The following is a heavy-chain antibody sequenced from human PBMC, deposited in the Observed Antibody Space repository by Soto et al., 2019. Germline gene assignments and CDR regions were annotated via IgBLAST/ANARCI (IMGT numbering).Heavy chain of an antibody. CDR3: ARDLWGYCGTDCYPLDV. D-gene: IGHD2-21*02. V-gene: IGHV4-59*01. Sequence: SETLSLTCTVSGGSISGYYWSWIRQPPGKGLEWIGYMYKTGSTVYNPPFKSRVTISVDTSKNQFSLKLNSVTAADTAVYYCARDLWGYCGTDCYPLDVWGQGTTVTVS. J-gene: IGHJ6*02. CDR1: GGSISGYY. CDR2: MYKTGST.